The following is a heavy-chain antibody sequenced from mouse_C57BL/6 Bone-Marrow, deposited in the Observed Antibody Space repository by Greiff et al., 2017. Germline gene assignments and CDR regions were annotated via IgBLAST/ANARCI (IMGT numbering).Heavy chain of an antibody. V-gene: IGHV5-2*01. CDR1: EYEFPSHD. CDR2: ITSDGGST. J-gene: IGHJ2*01. D-gene: IGHD1-1*01. Sequence: DVPLVASGGGLVQPGESLKLSCESNEYEFPSHDMSWVRKTPEKRLELVAAITSDGGSTYYPDTMERRFIISRDNTKKTLYLQMSSLGSEDTAFYYCARQRPIYYYGSSYFFDFWGQGTTLTVSS. CDR3: ARQRPIYYYGSSYFFDF.